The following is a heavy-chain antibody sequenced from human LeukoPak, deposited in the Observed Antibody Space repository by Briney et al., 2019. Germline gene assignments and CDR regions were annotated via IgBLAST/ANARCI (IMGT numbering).Heavy chain of an antibody. V-gene: IGHV4-38-2*02. J-gene: IGHJ6*03. CDR3: AGGIFGVVINYYYYYMDV. D-gene: IGHD3-3*01. CDR2: IYHSGST. Sequence: SETLSLTCTVSGYSISSGYYWGWIRQPPGKGLEWIGSIYHSGSTYYNPSLKSRVTISVDTSKNQFSLKLSSVTAADTAVYYCAGGIFGVVINYYYYYMDVWGKGTTVTVSS. CDR1: GYSISSGYY.